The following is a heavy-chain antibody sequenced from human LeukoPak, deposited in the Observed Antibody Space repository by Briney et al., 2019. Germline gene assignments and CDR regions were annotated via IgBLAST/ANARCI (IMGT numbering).Heavy chain of an antibody. CDR2: ITSKPDGGTT. D-gene: IGHD4-11*01. Sequence: GGSLRLSFAGSGFTFSNAWMSWCRQAPGKGLDWVGRITSKPDGGTTDLAASVKGRFTISRDNSQNTLYLQMNSLKTEDTAVYYCTKGSDYSVTWGQGTLVTVSS. CDR3: TKGSDYSVT. J-gene: IGHJ4*02. V-gene: IGHV3-15*01. CDR1: GFTFSNAW.